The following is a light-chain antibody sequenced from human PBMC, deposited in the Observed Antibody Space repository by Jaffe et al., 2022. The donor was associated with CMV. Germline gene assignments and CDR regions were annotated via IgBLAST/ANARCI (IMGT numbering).Light chain of an antibody. CDR2: DAS. V-gene: IGKV3-11*01. CDR3: QQRSNWPPPIT. CDR1: QSVRNY. Sequence: EIVLTQSPATLSLSPGERATLSCRASQSVRNYLAWYQQKPGQAPRLLIFDASKRATGVPARFSGSGSGTDFTLTISSLEPEDFAVYYCQQRSNWPPPITFGQGTRLEIK. J-gene: IGKJ5*01.